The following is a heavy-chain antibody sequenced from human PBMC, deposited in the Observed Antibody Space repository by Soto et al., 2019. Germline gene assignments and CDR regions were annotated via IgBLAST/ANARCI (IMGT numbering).Heavy chain of an antibody. Sequence: SETLSLTCTVSGGSVSSGSHYWCWIRQPPGKRLEWVGYVYYSGSTNYNPSLQSRVTISVDTSKNQFSLKMNSVTAADTAVYYCARGHDFWSGFPYFDYWGQGTLVAGS. CDR2: VYYSGST. D-gene: IGHD3-3*01. J-gene: IGHJ4*02. V-gene: IGHV4-61*01. CDR1: GGSVSSGSHY. CDR3: ARGHDFWSGFPYFDY.